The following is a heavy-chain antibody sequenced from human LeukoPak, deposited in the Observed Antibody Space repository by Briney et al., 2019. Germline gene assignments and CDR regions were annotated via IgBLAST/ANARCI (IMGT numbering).Heavy chain of an antibody. CDR2: IYFSGST. CDR1: GGSISTSLDY. D-gene: IGHD5-18*01. CDR3: ARGGYSYGFYYYYYMDV. J-gene: IGHJ6*03. V-gene: IGHV4-39*07. Sequence: SETLSLTCTVSGGSISTSLDYWDWIRQPPGKGLEWIGSIYFSGSTYYTPSLKSRVTISLDTSKNQFSLKLSSVTAADTAVYYCARGGYSYGFYYYYYMDVWGKGTTVTVPS.